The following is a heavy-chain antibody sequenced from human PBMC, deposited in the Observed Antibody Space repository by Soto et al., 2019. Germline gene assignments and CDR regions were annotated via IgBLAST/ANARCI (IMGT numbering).Heavy chain of an antibody. CDR3: ARQGLFQDYYYYMDV. CDR2: IYPGDSDT. D-gene: IGHD2-21*01. CDR1: GYSFTSYW. V-gene: IGHV5-51*01. J-gene: IGHJ6*03. Sequence: GESLKISCKGSGYSFTSYWIGWVRQMPGKGLEWMGIIYPGDSDTRYSPSFQGQVTISADKSISTAYLQWSSLKASDTAMYYCARQGLFQDYYYYMDVWGKGTTVTVSS.